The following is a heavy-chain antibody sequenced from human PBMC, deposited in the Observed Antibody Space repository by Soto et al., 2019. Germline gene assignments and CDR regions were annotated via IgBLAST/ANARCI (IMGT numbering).Heavy chain of an antibody. CDR1: GFTFSSYA. Sequence: QVQLVESGGGVVQPGRSLRLSCAASGFTFSSYAMHWVRQAPGKGLEWVAVISYDGSNKYYADSVKGRFTISRDNSKNTLYLQMNSLRAEDTAEYYCAREAPGVRGNYFDYWGQGTLVTVSS. D-gene: IGHD3-10*01. V-gene: IGHV3-30-3*01. CDR3: AREAPGVRGNYFDY. J-gene: IGHJ4*02. CDR2: ISYDGSNK.